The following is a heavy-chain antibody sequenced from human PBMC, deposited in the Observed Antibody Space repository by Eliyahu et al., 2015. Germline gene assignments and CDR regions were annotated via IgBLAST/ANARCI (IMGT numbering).Heavy chain of an antibody. CDR3: ARVCSWNDILGGFDL. J-gene: IGHJ4*02. Sequence: EVQLVESGGGLVKPGGALXLSCVASXFTFSXVXMNWVRQAPGKGLEWVSSIRGRGTSIYYADSLRGRFTISRDNAKNSLYLYLSNLRGDDTAVYYCARVCSWNDILGGFDLWGQGTLVAVSS. V-gene: IGHV3-21*02. CDR2: IRGRGTSI. CDR1: XFTFSXVX. D-gene: IGHD1-1*01.